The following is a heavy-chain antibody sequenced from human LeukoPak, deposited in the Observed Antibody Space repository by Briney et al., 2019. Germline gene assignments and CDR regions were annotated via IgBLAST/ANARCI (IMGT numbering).Heavy chain of an antibody. CDR3: AREDFYYFDSSGYYLY. V-gene: IGHV4-30-4*01. Sequence: SQTLSLTCTVSGGSISSDDYYWSWIRQPPGTGLEWIGYIYYSGSTYYNPSLKSRVAMSVDTSKNQFSLKLSSVTVADTAVYYCAREDFYYFDSSGYYLYWGQGTLATASS. J-gene: IGHJ4*02. CDR1: GGSISSDDYY. CDR2: IYYSGST. D-gene: IGHD3-22*01.